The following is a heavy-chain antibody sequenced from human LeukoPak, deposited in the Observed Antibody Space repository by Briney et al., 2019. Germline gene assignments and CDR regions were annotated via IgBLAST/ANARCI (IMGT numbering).Heavy chain of an antibody. V-gene: IGHV3-30*04. D-gene: IGHD3-9*01. CDR1: GFTFSSYA. J-gene: IGHJ6*04. CDR3: ARGRPYDILTGYYPLYYYYYGMDV. Sequence: GGSLRLSCAASGFTFSSYAMHWVRQAPGKGLEWVAVISYDGSNKYYADSVKGRFTISRDNSKNTLYLQMNSLRAEDAAVYYCARGRPYDILTGYYPLYYYYYGMDVWGKGTTVTVSS. CDR2: ISYDGSNK.